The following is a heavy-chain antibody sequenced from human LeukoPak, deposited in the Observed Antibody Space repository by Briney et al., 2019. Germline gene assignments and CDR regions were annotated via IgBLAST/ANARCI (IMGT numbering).Heavy chain of an antibody. J-gene: IGHJ4*02. V-gene: IGHV4-61*01. CDR3: ARASYYYDSSGYYFDY. CDR1: GGSVSSGSYY. Sequence: SETLSLTCTVSGGSVSSGSYYWSWIRQPPGKGLEWIGYIYYSGSTNYNPSLKSRVTISVDKSKNQFSLKLSSVTAADTAVYYCARASYYYDSSGYYFDYWGQGTLVTVSS. D-gene: IGHD3-22*01. CDR2: IYYSGST.